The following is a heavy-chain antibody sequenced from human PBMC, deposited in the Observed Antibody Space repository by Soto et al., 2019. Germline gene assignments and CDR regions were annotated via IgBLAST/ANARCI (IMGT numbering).Heavy chain of an antibody. Sequence: PGGSLRLSCAASGFTFSSYGMHWVRQAPGKGLEWVAVIWYDGSNKYYADSVKGRFTISRDNSKNTLYLQMNSLRAEDTAVYYCAREQKPAPYYYDSSGYPPPDAFDIWGQGTLVTVSS. J-gene: IGHJ3*02. CDR2: IWYDGSNK. CDR1: GFTFSSYG. CDR3: AREQKPAPYYYDSSGYPPPDAFDI. V-gene: IGHV3-33*01. D-gene: IGHD3-22*01.